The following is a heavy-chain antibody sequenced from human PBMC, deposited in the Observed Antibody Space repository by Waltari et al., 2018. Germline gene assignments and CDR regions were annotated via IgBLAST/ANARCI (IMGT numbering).Heavy chain of an antibody. CDR2: IIPVFGRP. V-gene: IGHV1-69*05. J-gene: IGHJ5*01. CDR3: ARLDIAADGNWHFDF. Sequence: QVHLVQSGAEVKKPGSSVRVSCKASGGTFNTFAMSWLRLAPGQGLEWMGLIIPVFGRPNYAQKFQDRLTISTDESATTAYMDLSSLKSEDTAVYYCARLDIAADGNWHFDFWGQGTLVTVSS. D-gene: IGHD6-13*01. CDR1: GGTFNTFA.